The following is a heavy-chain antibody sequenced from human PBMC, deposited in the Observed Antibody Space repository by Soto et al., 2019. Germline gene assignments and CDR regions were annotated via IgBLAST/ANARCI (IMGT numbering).Heavy chain of an antibody. CDR2: ISSSSSYI. D-gene: IGHD6-13*01. V-gene: IGHV3-21*01. Sequence: GGSLRLSCAASGFTFSGYSMNWVRQAPGKGLEWFSCISSSSSYIYYADSVKGRFTISRDNAKNSLYLQMNSLRDEDTAVYYCARDYYSSNWENGYYYYAMDVWGQGTTVTVSS. CDR1: GFTFSGYS. J-gene: IGHJ6*02. CDR3: ARDYYSSNWENGYYYYAMDV.